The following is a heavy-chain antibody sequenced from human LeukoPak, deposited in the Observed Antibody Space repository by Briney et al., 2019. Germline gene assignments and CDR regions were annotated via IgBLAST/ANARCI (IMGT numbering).Heavy chain of an antibody. J-gene: IGHJ4*02. CDR2: ISGSGGST. D-gene: IGHD3-3*01. Sequence: GGSLRLSCAASGFTFSSYAMSWVRRAPGKGLEWVSAISGSGGSTYYADSVKGRFTISRDNSKNTLYLQMNSLRAEDTAVYYCAKDPGGKYYDFWSSYYFDYWGQGTLVTVSS. CDR3: AKDPGGKYYDFWSSYYFDY. V-gene: IGHV3-23*01. CDR1: GFTFSSYA.